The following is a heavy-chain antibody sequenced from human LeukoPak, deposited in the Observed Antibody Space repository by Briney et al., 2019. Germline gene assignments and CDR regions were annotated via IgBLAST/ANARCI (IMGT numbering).Heavy chain of an antibody. J-gene: IGHJ4*02. D-gene: IGHD2-2*01. CDR1: GFTFSSYG. V-gene: IGHV3-30*02. CDR2: IRYDGSNK. Sequence: PGGSLRLSCAASGFTFSSYGMHWVRQAPGKGLEGVAFIRYDGSNKYYADSVKGRFTISRDNSKNTLYLQMNSLRAEDTAVYYCAKDSLGYCSSTSCSSGFDYWGQGTLVTVSS. CDR3: AKDSLGYCSSTSCSSGFDY.